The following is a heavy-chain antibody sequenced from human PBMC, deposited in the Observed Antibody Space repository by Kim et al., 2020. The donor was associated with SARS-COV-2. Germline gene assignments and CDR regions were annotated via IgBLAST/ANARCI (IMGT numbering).Heavy chain of an antibody. CDR2: ISPYNGYT. D-gene: IGHD2-2*01. Sequence: ASVKVSCKTSGYMFTTYGISWVRQAPGQGLEWMGWISPYNGYTSYAQNLQGRVTMTTDTSTTTAYMELRGLRPDDTAVYYCARACSSTSCHSLNWFDPWRQGTLVTVSS. V-gene: IGHV1-18*04. CDR1: GYMFTTYG. CDR3: ARACSSTSCHSLNWFDP. J-gene: IGHJ5*02.